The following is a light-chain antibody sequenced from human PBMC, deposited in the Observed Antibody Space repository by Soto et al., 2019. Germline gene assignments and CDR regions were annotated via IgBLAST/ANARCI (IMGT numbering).Light chain of an antibody. CDR3: QQYDSHSRT. J-gene: IGKJ1*01. CDR2: DAS. CDR1: QSISSW. Sequence: TLSASVGDRVTITCRASQSISSWLAWYQQKPGKAPKLLIYDASSLESGVPSRFSGSISGTEFTLTISSLQPDDFATYYCQQYDSHSRTFGQGTKVDIK. V-gene: IGKV1-5*01.